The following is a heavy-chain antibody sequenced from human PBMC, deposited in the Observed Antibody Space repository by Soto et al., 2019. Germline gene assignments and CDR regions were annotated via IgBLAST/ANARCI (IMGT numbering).Heavy chain of an antibody. CDR1: GGSFSGYY. Sequence: SETLSLTCAVYGGSFSGYYWSWIRQPPGKGLEWIGEINHSGSTNYNPSLKSRVTISVDTSKNQFSLKLSSVTAADTAVYYCARGRHIVVVTAIQRNYFDYWGQGTLVTVS. CDR3: ARGRHIVVVTAIQRNYFDY. V-gene: IGHV4-34*01. CDR2: INHSGST. D-gene: IGHD2-21*02. J-gene: IGHJ4*02.